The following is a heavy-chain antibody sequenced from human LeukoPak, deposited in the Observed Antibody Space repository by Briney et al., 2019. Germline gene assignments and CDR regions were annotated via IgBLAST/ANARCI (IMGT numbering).Heavy chain of an antibody. CDR3: ARGGGSSWFL. CDR2: ISGSGIII. Sequence: GGSLRLSCAASGFTFSDYYMSWIRQAPGKGLEWISYISGSGIIIYYADSMKGRFTISRDNAKNPLYLQMNSLRAEDTAVYYCARGGGSSWFLWGQGTLVTVSS. D-gene: IGHD6-13*01. J-gene: IGHJ4*02. V-gene: IGHV3-11*01. CDR1: GFTFSDYY.